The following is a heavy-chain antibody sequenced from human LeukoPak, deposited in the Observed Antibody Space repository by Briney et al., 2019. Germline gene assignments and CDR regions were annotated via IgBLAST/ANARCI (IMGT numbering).Heavy chain of an antibody. V-gene: IGHV3-11*04. CDR1: GFTFNDYY. CDR3: ARDRSQWLAQNWFDP. J-gene: IGHJ5*02. Sequence: GGSLRLSCAASGFTFNDYYMSWIRQAPEKGLEWVSYISSSGSTIYYADSVKGRFTISRDNSKNTLYLQMNSLRAEDTAVYYCARDRSQWLAQNWFDPWGQGTLVTVSS. D-gene: IGHD6-19*01. CDR2: ISSSGSTI.